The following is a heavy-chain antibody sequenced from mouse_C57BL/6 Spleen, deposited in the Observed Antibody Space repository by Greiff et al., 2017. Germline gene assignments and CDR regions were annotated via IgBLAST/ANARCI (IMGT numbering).Heavy chain of an antibody. CDR3: VRCTDYYGSSIYWYFDV. CDR2: IRSKSNNYAT. J-gene: IGHJ1*03. Sequence: DVQLVESGGGLVQPKGSLKLSCAASGFSFNTYAMNWVRQAPGKGLEWVARIRSKSNNYATYYADSVKDRFTISRDDSESMLYLQMNNLKTEDTAMYYCVRCTDYYGSSIYWYFDVWGTGTTVTVSS. V-gene: IGHV10-1*01. D-gene: IGHD1-1*01. CDR1: GFSFNTYA.